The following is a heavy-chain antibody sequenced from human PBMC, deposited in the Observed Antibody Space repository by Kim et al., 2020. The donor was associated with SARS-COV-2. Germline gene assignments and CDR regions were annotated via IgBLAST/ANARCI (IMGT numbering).Heavy chain of an antibody. V-gene: IGHV3-73*01. CDR3: TSSYSSSWYWFDP. D-gene: IGHD6-13*01. J-gene: IGHJ5*02. Sequence: YDASLQGRFTVSRDHSKNTAYLQMNSLKTEDTAVYYCTSSYSSSWYWFDPWGQGTLVTVSS.